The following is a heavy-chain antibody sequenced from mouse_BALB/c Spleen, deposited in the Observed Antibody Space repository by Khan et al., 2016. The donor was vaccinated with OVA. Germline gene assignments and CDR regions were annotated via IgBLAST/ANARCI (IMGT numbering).Heavy chain of an antibody. V-gene: IGHV3-8*02. CDR1: GDSITSGY. Sequence: EVQLQESGPSLVKPSQTLSLTCSVTGDSITSGYWNWIRKFPGNKLEYMGFISYSGSTYYNPSLKSRISITRDTSKNQYYLQLNSVPTEDTATYYCARYDYDYDGAFAYRGQGTLVTVSA. CDR2: ISYSGST. J-gene: IGHJ3*01. CDR3: ARYDYDYDGAFAY. D-gene: IGHD2-4*01.